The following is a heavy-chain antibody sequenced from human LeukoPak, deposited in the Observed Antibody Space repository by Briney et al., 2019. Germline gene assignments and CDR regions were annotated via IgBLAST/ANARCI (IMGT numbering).Heavy chain of an antibody. J-gene: IGHJ4*02. D-gene: IGHD5-12*01. V-gene: IGHV3-21*01. Sequence: GGSLRLSCAASGFTFSSYSMNWVRQAPGKGLEWVSSISSSSSYIYYADSVKGRFTISRDNAKNSLYLQMNSLRAEDTAVYYCARGSLKRGYSGYGGYYFDYWGQGTLVTVSS. CDR3: ARGSLKRGYSGYGGYYFDY. CDR2: ISSSSSYI. CDR1: GFTFSSYS.